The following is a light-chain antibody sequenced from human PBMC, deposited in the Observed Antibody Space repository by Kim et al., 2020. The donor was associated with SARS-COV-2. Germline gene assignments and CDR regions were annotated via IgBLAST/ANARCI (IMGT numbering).Light chain of an antibody. Sequence: NFMLTQPHSVSESPGKTVTISCTRSSGNIASSYMQWYQQRPGSSPTTLIYEDNQRTPGVPERFSGSVDSSSTSASLTISGLKTEDEADYFCQSYDDFNRVFGGGTKLTVL. CDR3: QSYDDFNRV. J-gene: IGLJ3*02. V-gene: IGLV6-57*01. CDR1: SGNIASSY. CDR2: EDN.